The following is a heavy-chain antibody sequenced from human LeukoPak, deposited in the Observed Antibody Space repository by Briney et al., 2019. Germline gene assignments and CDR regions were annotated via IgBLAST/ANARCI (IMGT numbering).Heavy chain of an antibody. CDR2: INMDGSNT. CDR1: GFTFSSYW. CDR3: AKEGIVGATGAFDI. Sequence: PGGSLRLSCAASGFTFSSYWMHWVRQAPGKGLVWVSHINMDGSNTRYADSVKGRFTISRDNAKNSLYLQMNSLRAEDMALYYCAKEGIVGATGAFDIWGQGTMVTVSS. D-gene: IGHD1-26*01. J-gene: IGHJ3*02. V-gene: IGHV3-74*01.